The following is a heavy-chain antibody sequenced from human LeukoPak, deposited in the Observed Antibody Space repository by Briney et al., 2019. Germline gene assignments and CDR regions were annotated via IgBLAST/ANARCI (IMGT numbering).Heavy chain of an antibody. D-gene: IGHD2-2*01. CDR2: ISSSSSYT. V-gene: IGHV3-11*06. CDR3: ARDLRCSSTSCYHYYGMDV. CDR1: GFTFSDYY. Sequence: GGSLRLSCAASGFTFSDYYMSWIRQAPGEGLEWVSYISSSSSYTNYADSVKGRFTISRDNAKNSLYLQMNSLRAEDTAVYYCARDLRCSSTSCYHYYGMDVWGKGTTVTVSS. J-gene: IGHJ6*04.